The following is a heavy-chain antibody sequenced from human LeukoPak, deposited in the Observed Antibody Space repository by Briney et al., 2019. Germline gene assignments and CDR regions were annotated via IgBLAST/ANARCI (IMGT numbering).Heavy chain of an antibody. J-gene: IGHJ5*02. CDR3: ARQNYDSGGYYHPAGFDP. Sequence: SSETLSLTCTVSGGSISSYYWSWIRQPPGKGLEWIGYINYSGSTNYNPSLKSRVTISVDTSKNHFSLKLSSVTAADTAVYYCARQNYDSGGYYHPAGFDPWGQGTLVIVSS. V-gene: IGHV4-59*08. D-gene: IGHD3-22*01. CDR1: GGSISSYY. CDR2: INYSGST.